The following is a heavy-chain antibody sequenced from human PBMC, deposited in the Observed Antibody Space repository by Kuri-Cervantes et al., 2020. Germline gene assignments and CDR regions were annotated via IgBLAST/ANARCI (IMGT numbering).Heavy chain of an antibody. Sequence: ASVKVSCKASGYTFTSYGISWVRQAPGQGLEWMGWISAYNGNTNYAQKLQGRVTMTTDTSTSTAYMELRSLRSDDTAVYYCARDLRAAAGAGNFDYWGQGTLVTVSS. V-gene: IGHV1-18*01. D-gene: IGHD6-13*01. CDR3: ARDLRAAAGAGNFDY. J-gene: IGHJ4*02. CDR1: GYTFTSYG. CDR2: ISAYNGNT.